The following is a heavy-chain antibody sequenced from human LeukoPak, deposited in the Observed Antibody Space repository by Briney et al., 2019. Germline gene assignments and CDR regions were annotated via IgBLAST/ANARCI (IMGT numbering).Heavy chain of an antibody. CDR2: IKEDGSET. Sequence: PGGSLRLSCAASGFTFKKYWMNWVRQVPGKGLECLANIKEDGSETYYADSVKGRFTVSRDNSKNTVYLQMNSLRAEDTAVYYCARDSYNNVDYWGQGTLVTVSS. CDR3: ARDSYNNVDY. CDR1: GFTFKKYW. D-gene: IGHD5-24*01. J-gene: IGHJ4*02. V-gene: IGHV3-7*01.